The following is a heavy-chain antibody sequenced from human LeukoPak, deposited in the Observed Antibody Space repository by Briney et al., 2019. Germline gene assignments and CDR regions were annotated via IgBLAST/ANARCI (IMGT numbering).Heavy chain of an antibody. D-gene: IGHD4/OR15-4a*01. Sequence: GRSLTLASRPSGFSFNDYYMSWFTPSPDKGLEWIAYITRSGATTEYADSVKGRFTISRVNAKNSLYLQMNSLRPDDTAVYYCWRDPDYGMDDWGKGTLVTVSS. CDR3: WRDPDYGMDD. V-gene: IGHV3-11*01. CDR2: ITRSGATT. CDR1: GFSFNDYY. J-gene: IGHJ4*01.